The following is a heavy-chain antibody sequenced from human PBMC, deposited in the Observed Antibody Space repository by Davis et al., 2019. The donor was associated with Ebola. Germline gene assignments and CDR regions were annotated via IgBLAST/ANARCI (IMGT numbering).Heavy chain of an antibody. J-gene: IGHJ4*02. CDR3: ARGQGGAYSANDF. V-gene: IGHV3-72*01. D-gene: IGHD2-21*01. CDR1: GFTSSSYA. CDR2: SKTKGEGYGT. Sequence: PGGSLRLSCAAPGFTSSSYAMHWVRQAPGKGLEWVGRSKTKGEGYGTEYAASVRGRSPNSRDDSKQSLYLQMNNRRSDDTAVYYCARGQGGAYSANDFWGQGALVTVSS.